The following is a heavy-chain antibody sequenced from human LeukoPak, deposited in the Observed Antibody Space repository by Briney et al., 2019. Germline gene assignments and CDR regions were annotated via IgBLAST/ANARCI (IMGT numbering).Heavy chain of an antibody. D-gene: IGHD6-6*01. J-gene: IGHJ6*03. CDR2: IFYSGST. V-gene: IGHV4-59*08. Sequence: PSETLSLTCTVSGGSINSYYWSWIRQPPGKGLEWIGYIFYSGSTNYNPSLKSRVTISVDTSKNQFSLKLSSVTAADTAVYYCANAIAARGGYYYYYMDVWGKGTTVTVSS. CDR3: ANAIAARGGYYYYYMDV. CDR1: GGSINSYY.